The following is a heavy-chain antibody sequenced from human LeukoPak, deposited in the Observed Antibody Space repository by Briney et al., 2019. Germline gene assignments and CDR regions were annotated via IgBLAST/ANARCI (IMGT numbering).Heavy chain of an antibody. V-gene: IGHV3-30*04. D-gene: IGHD4-23*01. CDR3: ARDPNRLADYGGDYFDH. Sequence: GGSLRLSCAASGFTFSSFSMHWVRQAPGNGLEWVAVISNDGSHRYYADSVKGRFTISRDNSKNTLSLEMNNLRPEDTALFYCARDPNRLADYGGDYFDHWGQGTLVTVSS. CDR2: ISNDGSHR. J-gene: IGHJ4*02. CDR1: GFTFSSFS.